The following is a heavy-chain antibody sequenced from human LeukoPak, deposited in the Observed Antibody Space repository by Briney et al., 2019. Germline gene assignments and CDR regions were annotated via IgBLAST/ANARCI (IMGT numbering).Heavy chain of an antibody. CDR1: GFTFSSYA. J-gene: IGHJ5*02. Sequence: GGSLRLSCAASGFTFSSYAMSWVRQAPGKGLEWVSAISGSGGSTYYADSVKGRFTISRDNSKNTLYLQMNSLRAEDTAVNYCAKEGIAVAGTGGYNWFDPWGQGTLVTVSS. D-gene: IGHD6-19*01. CDR3: AKEGIAVAGTGGYNWFDP. CDR2: ISGSGGST. V-gene: IGHV3-23*01.